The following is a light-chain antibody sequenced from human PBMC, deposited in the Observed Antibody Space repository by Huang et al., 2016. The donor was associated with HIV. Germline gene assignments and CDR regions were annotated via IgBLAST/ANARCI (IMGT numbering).Light chain of an antibody. V-gene: IGKV1-27*01. CDR1: RDISTF. J-gene: IGKJ1*01. Sequence: MTQSPPSLSASIGDRVTRTCRASRDISTFLAWYQQKPEKPPRLLIYAASILHSGVPSRFSGGGSGTNFTLTVSSLQPEDVANYYCQKYDSAPRTFGQGTKLEL. CDR3: QKYDSAPRT. CDR2: AAS.